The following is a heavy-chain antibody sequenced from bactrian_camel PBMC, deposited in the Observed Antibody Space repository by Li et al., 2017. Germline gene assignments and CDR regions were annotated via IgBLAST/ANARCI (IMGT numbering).Heavy chain of an antibody. D-gene: IGHD3*01. J-gene: IGHJ4*01. CDR3: AAAKGLPDLLRGGYLSARSYNY. CDR1: GYFSKRC. Sequence: HVQLVESGGGSVQAEGPLRLSCAASGYFSKRCMAWFRQAPGKEREGVARIYTGSGHTVYADSVKGRFTISHDNAKNTLYLQMNSLKPEDTAIYYCAAAKGLPDLLRGGYLSARSYNYWGRGTQVTVS. V-gene: IGHV3S1*01. CDR2: IYTGSGHT.